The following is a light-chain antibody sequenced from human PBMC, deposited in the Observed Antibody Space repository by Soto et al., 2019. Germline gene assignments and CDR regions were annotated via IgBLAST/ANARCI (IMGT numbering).Light chain of an antibody. CDR3: QQYSITPLT. Sequence: IVMTQSPDSLAVSLGERATINCKSSQSVLSSSNNKNYLAWYQQKPGQPPKLLIYWASTRESGVPDRFSGSGSGTDFTLTISSLRAEDVAVYYCQQYSITPLTFGPGTKVDIK. CDR1: QSVLSSSNNKNY. CDR2: WAS. J-gene: IGKJ3*01. V-gene: IGKV4-1*01.